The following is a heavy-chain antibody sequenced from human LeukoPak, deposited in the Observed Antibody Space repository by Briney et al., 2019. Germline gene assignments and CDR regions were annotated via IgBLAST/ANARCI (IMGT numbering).Heavy chain of an antibody. V-gene: IGHV1-2*02. CDR1: GYTFTGYY. CDR2: INPNSGGT. CDR3: ARSLAATGALAY. J-gene: IGHJ4*02. D-gene: IGHD6-13*01. Sequence: ASVKVSCKASGYTFTGYYMHWVRQAPGQGLEWMGWINPNSGGTNYAQKFQGRVTMTRDTSISTAYMELNSLRADDTAVYYCARSLAATGALAYWGQGSLVTVSS.